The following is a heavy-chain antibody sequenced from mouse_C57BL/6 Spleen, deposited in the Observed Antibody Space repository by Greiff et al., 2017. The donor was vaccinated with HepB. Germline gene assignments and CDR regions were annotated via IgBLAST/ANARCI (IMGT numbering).Heavy chain of an antibody. V-gene: IGHV1-9*01. J-gene: IGHJ4*01. D-gene: IGHD1-1*01. CDR3: ARRYYYGSSPYYAMDY. CDR1: GYTFTGYW. CDR2: ILPGSGCT. Sequence: QVQLKESGAELMKPGASVKLSCKATGYTFTGYWIEWVKQRPGHGLEWIGEILPGSGCTNYNEKFKGKATFTADTSSNTAYMQLSSLTTEDSAIYYCARRYYYGSSPYYAMDYWGQGTSVTVSS.